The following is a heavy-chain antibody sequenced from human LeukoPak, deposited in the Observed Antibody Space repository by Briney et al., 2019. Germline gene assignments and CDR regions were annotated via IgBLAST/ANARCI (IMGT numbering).Heavy chain of an antibody. J-gene: IGHJ4*02. V-gene: IGHV4-34*01. CDR2: INHSGSR. CDR1: GGSFSGYY. Sequence: PSETLSLTCAVYGGSFSGYYWSWVSQPQGKGKEWDGEINHSGSRNYNQSLKSGITIRVDTSKNKFSLKLSSVTAADTAVYYCARGKAGGAAVFLRRCYFDYWGQGTLVTVSS. D-gene: IGHD6-13*01. CDR3: ARGKAGGAAVFLRRCYFDY.